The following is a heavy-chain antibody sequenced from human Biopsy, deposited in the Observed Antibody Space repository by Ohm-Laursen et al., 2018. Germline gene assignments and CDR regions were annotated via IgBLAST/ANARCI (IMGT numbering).Heavy chain of an antibody. CDR3: ARDYDTSGYYYVS. CDR1: GGSISNNNYY. J-gene: IGHJ5*02. CDR2: IFYRGST. V-gene: IGHV4-39*01. D-gene: IGHD3-22*01. Sequence: TLSLTCPVSGGSISNNNYYWGWIRQPPGKGLEWIGSIFYRGSTHYKPSLKSRVNISVDTSKNQFSLKLNSVTAADTAVYYSARDYDTSGYYYVSWGQGTLVTVSS.